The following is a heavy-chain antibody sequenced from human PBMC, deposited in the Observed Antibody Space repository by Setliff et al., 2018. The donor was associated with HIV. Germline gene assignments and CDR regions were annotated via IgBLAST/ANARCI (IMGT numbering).Heavy chain of an antibody. D-gene: IGHD3-10*01. CDR1: GGSLSGYY. Sequence: TSETLSLTCAVYGGSLSGYYWSWVRQSPGRGLEWIGEINQSGNTNFNPSLKSRLIISVDTSKSQFSLKLTSVTAADTALYYCAREGGQGYSGSGSFYHRNFGLWGRGTLVTVSS. CDR2: INQSGNT. V-gene: IGHV4-34*01. J-gene: IGHJ2*01. CDR3: AREGGQGYSGSGSFYHRNFGL.